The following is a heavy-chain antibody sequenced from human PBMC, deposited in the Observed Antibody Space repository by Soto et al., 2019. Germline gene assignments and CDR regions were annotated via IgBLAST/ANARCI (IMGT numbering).Heavy chain of an antibody. CDR2: INHSGST. Sequence: PSETLSLTCAVYGGSFSGYYWSWIRQPPGKGLEWIGEINHSGSTNYNLSLKSRVTMSVDKSKNNFSLKLSPVTAADTAIYYCARVSSATLLRGVIINWGQGTLVTVSS. CDR3: ARVSSATLLRGVIIN. J-gene: IGHJ4*02. V-gene: IGHV4-34*01. CDR1: GGSFSGYY. D-gene: IGHD3-10*01.